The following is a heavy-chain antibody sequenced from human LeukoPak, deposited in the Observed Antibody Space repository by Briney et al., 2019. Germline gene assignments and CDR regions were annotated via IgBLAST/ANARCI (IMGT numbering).Heavy chain of an antibody. CDR1: GFTFSSYA. D-gene: IGHD5-12*01. CDR2: ISYDGSNK. CDR3: ARDDIGVVDY. V-gene: IGHV3-30*04. Sequence: GGSLRLSCAASGFTFSSYAMHWVRQAPGKGLEWVAVISYDGSNKYYADSVKGRFTISRDNSKNTLYLQMNSLRAEDTAVYYCARDDIGVVDYWGQGTLVTVSS. J-gene: IGHJ4*02.